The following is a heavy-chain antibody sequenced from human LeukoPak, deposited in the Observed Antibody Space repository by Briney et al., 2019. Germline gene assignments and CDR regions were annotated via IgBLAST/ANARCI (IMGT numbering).Heavy chain of an antibody. J-gene: IGHJ4*02. CDR2: INSNSGGT. Sequence: PGASVKVSCKTSGYSFVGYFIHWVRQAPGQGLQWMGRINSNSGGTEYEPSFQGRVTMTRDTSISTAYVEVSTLISDDTAVYYCASDLSSTPNWEFDYWGQGTQVTVSS. CDR3: ASDLSSTPNWEFDY. CDR1: GYSFVGYF. D-gene: IGHD1-26*01. V-gene: IGHV1-2*06.